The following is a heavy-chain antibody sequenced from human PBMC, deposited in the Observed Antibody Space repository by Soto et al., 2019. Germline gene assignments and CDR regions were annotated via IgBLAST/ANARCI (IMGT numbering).Heavy chain of an antibody. Sequence: SETLSLTCAVYGGSFSGYYWSWIRQPPGKGLEWIGEINYSGSTNYNPSLKSRVTISVDTSKNQFSLKLSSVTAADTAVYYCATADPAGYYDFWSGYYSASGYYMDVWGKGTTVTVSS. J-gene: IGHJ6*03. CDR3: ATADPAGYYDFWSGYYSASGYYMDV. CDR1: GGSFSGYY. D-gene: IGHD3-3*01. V-gene: IGHV4-34*01. CDR2: INYSGST.